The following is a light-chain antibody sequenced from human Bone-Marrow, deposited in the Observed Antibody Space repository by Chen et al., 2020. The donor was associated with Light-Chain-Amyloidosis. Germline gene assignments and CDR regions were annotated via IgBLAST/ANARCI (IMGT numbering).Light chain of an antibody. Sequence: EIVLTQSPGTLSLSPGEGANLSCRASQTSSSNYLTWYQQKFGQAPRLLIYGSSGRATGIPDRCTGSGSETDFTLTINGLEPEDYAMYYCQQYGTSPLTFGGGTKVEIK. CDR1: QTSSSNY. V-gene: IGKV3-20*01. J-gene: IGKJ4*01. CDR2: GSS. CDR3: QQYGTSPLT.